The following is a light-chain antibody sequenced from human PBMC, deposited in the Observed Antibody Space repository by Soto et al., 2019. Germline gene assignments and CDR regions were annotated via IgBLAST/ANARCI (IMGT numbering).Light chain of an antibody. J-gene: IGLJ3*02. V-gene: IGLV2-23*02. Sequence: QSVLTQPASVSGSPGQPITISCTGTSSDVGSYNLVSWYQQHPGKAPKLIIYEVSERPSGVSYRFSGSKSGKTASLTISGLQAEDEADYYCCSYAGSSTNWVFVGGTKLTVL. CDR2: EVS. CDR3: CSYAGSSTNWV. CDR1: SSDVGSYNL.